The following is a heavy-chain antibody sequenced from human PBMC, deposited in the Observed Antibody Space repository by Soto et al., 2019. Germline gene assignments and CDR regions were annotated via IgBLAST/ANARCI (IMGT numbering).Heavy chain of an antibody. CDR3: AKGRYGYTYGPFDY. V-gene: IGHV3-23*01. J-gene: IGHJ4*02. CDR2: ISGSGGST. D-gene: IGHD5-18*01. Sequence: AGGSLRLSCAASGITLSSYAMSWVRQAPGKGLEWVSAISGSGGSTYYADSVKGRFTISRDNSKNTLYLQMNSLRAEDTAVYYCAKGRYGYTYGPFDYWGQGTLVTVSS. CDR1: GITLSSYA.